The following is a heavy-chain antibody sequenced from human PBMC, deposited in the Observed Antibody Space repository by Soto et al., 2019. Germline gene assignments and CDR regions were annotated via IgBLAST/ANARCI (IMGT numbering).Heavy chain of an antibody. CDR2: IYYSGST. CDR1: GGSISSGGYY. Sequence: SETLSLTCTVSGGSISSGGYYWGWIRQHPGKGLEWIGYIYYSGSTYYNPSLKSRVTISVDTSKNQFSLKLSSVTAADTAVYYCASYYGGNSFLWFDPWGQGTLVTVSS. D-gene: IGHD4-17*01. J-gene: IGHJ5*02. V-gene: IGHV4-31*03. CDR3: ASYYGGNSFLWFDP.